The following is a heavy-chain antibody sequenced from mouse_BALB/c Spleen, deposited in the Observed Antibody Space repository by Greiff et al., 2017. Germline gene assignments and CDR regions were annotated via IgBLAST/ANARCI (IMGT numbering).Heavy chain of an antibody. CDR2: ISSGSSTI. D-gene: IGHD1-1*02. CDR1: GFTFSSFG. CDR3: ARSGWSPYYFDY. Sequence: EVQGVESGGGLVKPGGSLKLSCAASGFTFSSFGMHWVRQAPEKGLEWVAYISSGSSTIYYAETVKGRFTISRDNPKNTLFLQMTSLRSEDTAMYYCARSGWSPYYFDYWGQGTTLTVSA. J-gene: IGHJ2*01. V-gene: IGHV5-17*02.